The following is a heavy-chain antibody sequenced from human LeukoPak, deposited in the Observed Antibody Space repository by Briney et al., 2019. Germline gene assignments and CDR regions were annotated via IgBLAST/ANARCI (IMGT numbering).Heavy chain of an antibody. J-gene: IGHJ6*02. Sequence: GSLRLSCAASGFTVSSNYMSWVRQAPGKGLEWVSVIYSGGSTYYADSAKGRFTISRDNSKNMLYLQTNSLRAEGTAVYYCARDWYGSGSYPGPYYYYGMDVWGQGTTVTVSS. D-gene: IGHD3-10*01. CDR2: IYSGGST. CDR3: ARDWYGSGSYPGPYYYYGMDV. CDR1: GFTVSSNY. V-gene: IGHV3-66*01.